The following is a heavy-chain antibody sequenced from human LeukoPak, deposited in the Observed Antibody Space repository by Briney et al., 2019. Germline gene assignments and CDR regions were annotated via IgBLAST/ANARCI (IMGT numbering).Heavy chain of an antibody. J-gene: IGHJ4*02. V-gene: IGHV3-23*01. CDR3: AKDATPFNSVWDYFDS. Sequence: GGSLRLSCAASGFTFSVHAMSWVRQAPGKGPEWASSIGGGDDDRYYADSVKGRFTVTRDNSNNMVYLQLNSLRAEDTALYYCAKDATPFNSVWDYFDSWGQGTLVTVSS. D-gene: IGHD7-27*01. CDR1: GFTFSVHA. CDR2: IGGGDDDR.